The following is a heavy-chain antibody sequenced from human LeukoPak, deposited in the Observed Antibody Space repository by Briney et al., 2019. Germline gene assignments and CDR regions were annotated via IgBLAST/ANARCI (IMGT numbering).Heavy chain of an antibody. J-gene: IGHJ4*02. CDR2: IWYDGSNK. Sequence: GRSLRLSCAASGFTFSSYGMHWVRQAPGKGLEWVAVIWYDGSNKYYADSVKGRFTISRDSSKNTLYLQMNSLRAEGTAVYYCARDTVRDGYNNFDYWGQGTLVTASS. CDR3: ARDTVRDGYNNFDY. V-gene: IGHV3-33*01. CDR1: GFTFSSYG. D-gene: IGHD5-24*01.